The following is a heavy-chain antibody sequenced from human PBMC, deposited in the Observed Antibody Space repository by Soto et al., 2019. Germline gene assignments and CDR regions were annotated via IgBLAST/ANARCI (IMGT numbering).Heavy chain of an antibody. CDR1: GFTFGDYA. CDR2: IRSKAYGGTT. D-gene: IGHD1-7*01. Sequence: GGSLRLSCTASGFTFGDYAMSWVRQAPGKGLEWVGIIRSKAYGGTTEYAASGKNRFTNSRDDSKNIAYLQMNSLKTEDTAVYYCTTPSTYNSWIYPFHYWGQGTLVTVSS. V-gene: IGHV3-49*04. CDR3: TTPSTYNSWIYPFHY. J-gene: IGHJ4*02.